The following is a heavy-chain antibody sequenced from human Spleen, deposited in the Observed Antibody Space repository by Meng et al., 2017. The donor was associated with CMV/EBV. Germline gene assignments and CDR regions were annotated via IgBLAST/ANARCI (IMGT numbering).Heavy chain of an antibody. V-gene: IGHV3-43*01. CDR3: AKDQPDYGGNSFDY. J-gene: IGHJ4*02. Sequence: GESLKISCAASGFTFHDYTMHWVRQAPGKGLEWVSLINWDGGFTYYADSVKGRFTISRDNSKNSLYLQMNSLRTEDTALYYCAKDQPDYGGNSFDYWGQGTVVTVSS. D-gene: IGHD4-23*01. CDR2: INWDGGFT. CDR1: GFTFHDYT.